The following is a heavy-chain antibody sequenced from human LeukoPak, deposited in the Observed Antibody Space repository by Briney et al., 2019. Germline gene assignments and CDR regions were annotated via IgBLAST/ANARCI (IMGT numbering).Heavy chain of an antibody. V-gene: IGHV1-46*01. D-gene: IGHD3-10*01. CDR3: ARVLDYYGSGSYQEH. J-gene: IGHJ4*02. CDR1: GYTFTSYY. Sequence: ASVKVSCKASGYTFTSYYMHWVRQAPGQGLEWMGIINPSGGSTSYAQKFQGRVTITRDTSASTAYMELSSLRSEDTAVYYCARVLDYYGSGSYQEHWGQGTLVTVSS. CDR2: INPSGGST.